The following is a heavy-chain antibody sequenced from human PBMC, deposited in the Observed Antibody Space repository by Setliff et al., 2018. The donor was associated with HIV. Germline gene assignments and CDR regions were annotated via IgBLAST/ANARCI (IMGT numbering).Heavy chain of an antibody. J-gene: IGHJ4*02. V-gene: IGHV4-38-2*01. D-gene: IGHD3-22*01. Sequence: GSLRLSCAASGFAFDDYGMSWVRQAPGKGLEWIGSMSYSGRTFDNPSLRSRLNMSMDASKNHFSLRLPSVTAADTAVYYCARHDSGGYYSLDYWGQGTLVTVSS. CDR1: GFAFDDYG. CDR2: MSYSGRT. CDR3: ARHDSGGYYSLDY.